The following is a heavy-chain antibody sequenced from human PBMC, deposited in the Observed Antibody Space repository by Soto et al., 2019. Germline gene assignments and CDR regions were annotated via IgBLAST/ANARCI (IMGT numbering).Heavy chain of an antibody. Sequence: ASVKVSCKASGYTFTSYDINWVRQATGQGFEYLGWMNPNSGNTDSVEGRFTISRDNSKNTVYLQMNSLRLEDTAVYYCARGPSYSDSYFDHWGQGTLVTVSS. CDR3: ARGPSYSDSYFDH. V-gene: IGHV1-8*01. J-gene: IGHJ4*02. CDR1: GYTFTSYD. D-gene: IGHD4-17*01. CDR2: MNPNSGNT.